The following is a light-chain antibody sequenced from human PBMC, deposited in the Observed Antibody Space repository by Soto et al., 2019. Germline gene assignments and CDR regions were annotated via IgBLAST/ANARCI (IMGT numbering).Light chain of an antibody. J-gene: IGKJ1*01. CDR2: GAS. CDR3: QHYGSTPLS. CDR1: QSVSSTY. Sequence: EVVLTQSPGTLSLSPGERATLSCRASQSVSSTYLAWYQQRPGQAPRLLIYGASTRATDIPDRISGSGSGTDFTLTVSRLEPEDFAVYYCQHYGSTPLSFGQGTKVEIK. V-gene: IGKV3-20*01.